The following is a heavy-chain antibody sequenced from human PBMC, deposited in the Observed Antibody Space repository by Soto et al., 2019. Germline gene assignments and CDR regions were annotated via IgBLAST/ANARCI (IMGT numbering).Heavy chain of an antibody. V-gene: IGHV5-10-1*01. J-gene: IGHJ6*02. CDR2: IDPSDSYT. CDR3: ARSLDTAMVHYYYYYGMDV. Sequence: GESLKISCKGSGYSFTSDWISWVRQMRGKGLEWMGRIDPSDSYTNYSPSFQGHVTISADKSISTAYLQWSSLKASDTATYYCARSLDTAMVHYYYYYGMDVWGQGTTVTVSS. D-gene: IGHD5-18*01. CDR1: GYSFTSDW.